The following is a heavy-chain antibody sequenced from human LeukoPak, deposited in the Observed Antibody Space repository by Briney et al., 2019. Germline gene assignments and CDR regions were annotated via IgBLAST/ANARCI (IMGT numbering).Heavy chain of an antibody. CDR1: GYTFTSYG. D-gene: IGHD1-26*01. V-gene: IGHV1-2*02. J-gene: IGHJ4*02. Sequence: ASVKVSCKASGYTFTSYGISWLRQAPGQGLEWMGWINPNSGGTNYAQKFQGRVTMTRDTSISTAYMELSRLRSDDTAVYYCARGSPVGATTGLHYWGQGTLVTVSS. CDR2: INPNSGGT. CDR3: ARGSPVGATTGLHY.